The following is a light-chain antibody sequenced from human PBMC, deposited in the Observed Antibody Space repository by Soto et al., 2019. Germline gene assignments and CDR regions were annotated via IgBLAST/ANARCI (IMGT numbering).Light chain of an antibody. Sequence: QSALTQPASVSGSPGQSITISCTGTSSDVGGYNYVSWYQQHPGKAPKLMIYDVSNRPSGVSNRFSGSESGNTASLTISGHQAEDEADYYCSSYTSSSTLVFGGGTKLTVL. CDR2: DVS. V-gene: IGLV2-14*01. CDR3: SSYTSSSTLV. CDR1: SSDVGGYNY. J-gene: IGLJ2*01.